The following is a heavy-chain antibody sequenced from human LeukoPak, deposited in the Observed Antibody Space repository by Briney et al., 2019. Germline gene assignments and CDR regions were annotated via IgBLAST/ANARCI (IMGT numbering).Heavy chain of an antibody. D-gene: IGHD6-19*01. J-gene: IGHJ4*02. CDR1: GFTFDDYA. Sequence: PGGSLRLSCAASGFTFDDYAMHWVRQAPGKGLEGVSGISWNSGSIGYADSVKGRFTISRDNAKNSLYLQMNSLRAEDTALYYCAISSGWDHFDYWGQGTLVTVSS. V-gene: IGHV3-9*01. CDR3: AISSGWDHFDY. CDR2: ISWNSGSI.